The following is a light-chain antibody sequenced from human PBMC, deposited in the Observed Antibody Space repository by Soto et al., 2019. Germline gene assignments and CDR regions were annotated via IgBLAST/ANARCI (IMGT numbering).Light chain of an antibody. V-gene: IGKV3-20*01. Sequence: EIVLTQSPGTLSLSPGERATLSCRASQSVSSSYLAWYQQKPGQAPRLLIYGASSRATGIPDRFSGSGSGTDFTLTISRLEPEDFAVYYWQQYGSAPFTFGPGTKVYIK. CDR1: QSVSSSY. J-gene: IGKJ3*01. CDR3: QQYGSAPFT. CDR2: GAS.